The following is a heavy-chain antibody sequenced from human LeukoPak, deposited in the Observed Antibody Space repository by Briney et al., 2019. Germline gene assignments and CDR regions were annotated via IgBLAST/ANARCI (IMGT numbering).Heavy chain of an antibody. CDR3: ARERLLRYFDS. D-gene: IGHD3-9*01. CDR1: GGSISSYY. V-gene: IGHV4-59*01. Sequence: SETLSLTCTVSGGSISSYYWSWIRQPPGKGLEWIGYIYYSGSTNYNPSLKSRVTISVDTSKNQFSLKLSSVTAADTAVYYYARERLLRYFDSWGQGTLVTVSS. J-gene: IGHJ4*02. CDR2: IYYSGST.